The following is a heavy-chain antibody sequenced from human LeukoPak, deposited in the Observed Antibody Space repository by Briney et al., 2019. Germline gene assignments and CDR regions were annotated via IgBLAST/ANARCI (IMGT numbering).Heavy chain of an antibody. CDR2: IYSGGGT. V-gene: IGHV3-53*04. D-gene: IGHD2-15*01. CDR3: ARENLSGWFDP. Sequence: GGCLRLSCAASGFTVSSNHLSWVRQPPEKGLEWVPVIYSGGGTFYADYVKGRFTISRNNSRNTLYLQMNSLRAEDTAVYYCARENLSGWFDPWGQGTLVTVSS. CDR1: GFTVSSNH. J-gene: IGHJ5*02.